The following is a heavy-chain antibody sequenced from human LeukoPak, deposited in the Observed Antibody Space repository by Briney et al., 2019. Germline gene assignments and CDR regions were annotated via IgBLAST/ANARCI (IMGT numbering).Heavy chain of an antibody. Sequence: AGGSLRLSCAASGGTFSTFAMIWVRQPPGKGLEWVSSIFPSGGEIHYADSVRGRFTISRDNSKSTLSLQMNSLRAEDTAIYYCATYRQVLLPFESWGQGTLVTVSS. D-gene: IGHD2-8*02. CDR3: ATYRQVLLPFES. CDR2: IFPSGGEI. J-gene: IGHJ4*01. CDR1: GGTFSTFA. V-gene: IGHV3-23*01.